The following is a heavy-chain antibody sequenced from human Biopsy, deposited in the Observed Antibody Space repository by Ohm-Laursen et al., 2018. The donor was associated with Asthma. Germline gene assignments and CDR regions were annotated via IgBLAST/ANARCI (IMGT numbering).Heavy chain of an antibody. CDR1: GDSIISGGCC. Sequence: SDTLSLTCTVSGDSIISGGCCWNWIRQHPGKGLEWIGYIHHSGTSYFNPSLKSRVSFSRDTSKNQFSLRLSSVTAADTAVYYCARGVEYDYDSSGYYFDYWGQGTLVTVSS. CDR2: IHHSGTS. J-gene: IGHJ4*02. D-gene: IGHD3-22*01. CDR3: ARGVEYDYDSSGYYFDY. V-gene: IGHV4-31*03.